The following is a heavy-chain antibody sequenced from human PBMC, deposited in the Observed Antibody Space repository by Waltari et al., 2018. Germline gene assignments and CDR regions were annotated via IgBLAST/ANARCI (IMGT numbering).Heavy chain of an antibody. D-gene: IGHD3-10*01. CDR3: ARRIPLIAGSYYTYYYYGMDV. Sequence: QVQLQQWGAGLLKPSETLYLTCAVYGGSFSGYYWSWIRQPPRQGLEWIGELNHSGSTNYNPSLKSRVTISVDTSKNQFSLKLSSVTAADTAVYYCARRIPLIAGSYYTYYYYGMDVWGQGTTVTVSS. V-gene: IGHV4-34*01. J-gene: IGHJ6*02. CDR2: LNHSGST. CDR1: GGSFSGYY.